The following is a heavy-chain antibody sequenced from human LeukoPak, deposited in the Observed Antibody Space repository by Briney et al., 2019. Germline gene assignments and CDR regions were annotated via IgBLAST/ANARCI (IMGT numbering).Heavy chain of an antibody. V-gene: IGHV1-69*05. Sequence: VASVKVSCKASGGTFSSYAISWVRQAPGQGLEWMGGIIPIFGTANYAQKFQGRVTITTDESTSTAYMELSSLRSEDTAVYYCARSSTRWSLYYFDYWGQGTLVTVSS. D-gene: IGHD2-2*01. J-gene: IGHJ4*02. CDR1: GGTFSSYA. CDR2: IIPIFGTA. CDR3: ARSSTRWSLYYFDY.